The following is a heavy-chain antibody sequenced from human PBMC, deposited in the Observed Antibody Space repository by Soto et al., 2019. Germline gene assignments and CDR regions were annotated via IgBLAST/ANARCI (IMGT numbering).Heavy chain of an antibody. CDR1: GFTFSSYS. CDR3: ARGGTSYYDFWSGYPQDY. V-gene: IGHV3-21*01. D-gene: IGHD3-3*01. Sequence: PGGSLRLSCAASGFTFSSYSMNWVRQAPGKGLEWVSSISSSSSYIYYADSAKGRFTISRDNAKNSLYLQMNSLRAEDTAVYYCARGGTSYYDFWSGYPQDYWGQGTLVTVSS. J-gene: IGHJ4*02. CDR2: ISSSSSYI.